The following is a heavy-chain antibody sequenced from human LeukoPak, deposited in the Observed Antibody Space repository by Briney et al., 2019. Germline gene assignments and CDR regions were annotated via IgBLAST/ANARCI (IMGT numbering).Heavy chain of an antibody. CDR2: ISSSGSTI. V-gene: IGHV3-48*03. CDR3: ARYSEVYYYVDV. Sequence: GGSLRLSCAASGLTFSSYEMNWVRQAPGKGLEWVSYISSSGSTIYYADSVKGRFTISRDNAKNSLYLQMNSLRAEDTAVYFCARYSEVYYYVDVWGAGTTVIVSS. CDR1: GLTFSSYE. D-gene: IGHD2-21*01. J-gene: IGHJ6*03.